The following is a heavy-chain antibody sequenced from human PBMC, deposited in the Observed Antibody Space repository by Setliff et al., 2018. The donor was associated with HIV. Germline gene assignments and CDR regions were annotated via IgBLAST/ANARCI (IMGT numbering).Heavy chain of an antibody. CDR3: VRVYLWSVDY. D-gene: IGHD2-8*02. CDR1: GFTFSDYY. CDR2: ITNTGSST. V-gene: IGHV3-11*06. J-gene: IGHJ4*02. Sequence: GGSLRLSCAASGFTFSDYYLNWFRLAPGKGLEWISHITNTGSSTNYADSVKGRFTISRDDSKNTLYLQMKTLRAEDTAVYYCVRVYLWSVDYWGQGTLVTVSS.